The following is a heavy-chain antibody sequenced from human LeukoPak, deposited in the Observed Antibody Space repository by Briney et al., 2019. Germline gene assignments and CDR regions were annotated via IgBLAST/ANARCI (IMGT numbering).Heavy chain of an antibody. D-gene: IGHD6-13*01. J-gene: IGHJ4*02. V-gene: IGHV3-21*01. CDR3: AKEVAPVGTPLFDS. CDR1: GFTFSSYS. CDR2: ISSSSSYI. Sequence: GGSLRLSCAASGFTFSSYSMNWVRQAPGKGLEWVSSISSSSSYIYYADSVKGRFTISRDNAKNSLYLQMNSLRAEDTAVYYCAKEVAPVGTPLFDSWGRGTLVTVSS.